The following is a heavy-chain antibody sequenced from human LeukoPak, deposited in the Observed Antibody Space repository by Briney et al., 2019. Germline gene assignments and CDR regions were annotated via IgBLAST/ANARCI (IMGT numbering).Heavy chain of an antibody. Sequence: SETLSLTCTVSGDSISSSSYYWGWIRQPPGKGLEWIGEINHSGSTNYNPSLKSRVTISVDTSKNQFSLKLSSVTAADTAVYYCARVGLGYYYYYGMDVWGQGTTVTVSS. J-gene: IGHJ6*02. D-gene: IGHD3-10*01. CDR1: GDSISSSSYY. V-gene: IGHV4-39*07. CDR2: INHSGST. CDR3: ARVGLGYYYYYGMDV.